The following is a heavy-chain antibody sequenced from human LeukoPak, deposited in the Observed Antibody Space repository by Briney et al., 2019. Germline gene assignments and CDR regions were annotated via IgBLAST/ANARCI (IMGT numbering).Heavy chain of an antibody. CDR3: ARRWRIDY. V-gene: IGHV4-39*01. CDR2: IYYRGST. D-gene: IGHD2-15*01. Sequence: SETLSLTCIVSGGSISSSSYYWGWIRQPPGKGLEWIGSIYYRGSTYHNPSLKSRVTISVDTSKNQLSLTLSSVTAAHTAVYYCARRWRIDYWGQGTLVTVSS. J-gene: IGHJ4*02. CDR1: GGSISSSSYY.